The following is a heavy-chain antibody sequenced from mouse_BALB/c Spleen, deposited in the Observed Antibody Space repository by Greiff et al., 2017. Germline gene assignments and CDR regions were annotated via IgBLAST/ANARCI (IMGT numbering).Heavy chain of an antibody. J-gene: IGHJ2*01. Sequence: DVQLVESGGGLVKPGGSLKLSCAASGFTFSDYYMYWVRQTPEKRLEWVATISDGGSYTYYPDSVKGRFTISRDNAKNNLYLQMSSLKSEDTAMYYCARGGTTTVFFDYWGQGTTLTVSS. CDR2: ISDGGSYT. V-gene: IGHV5-4*02. CDR3: ARGGTTTVFFDY. CDR1: GFTFSDYY. D-gene: IGHD1-1*01.